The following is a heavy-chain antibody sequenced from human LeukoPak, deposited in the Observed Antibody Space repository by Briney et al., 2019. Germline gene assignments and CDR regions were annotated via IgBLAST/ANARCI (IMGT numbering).Heavy chain of an antibody. D-gene: IGHD3-3*01. V-gene: IGHV5-51*01. Sequence: GESLQISCKGSGYTFTNYWIGWVRQLPGKGLEWMGIIYPGDSDTRYRPSFQGQVTISADKSISAAYLQWSSLKASDTAMYYCARTIFDAFDLWGQGTLVTVSP. J-gene: IGHJ3*01. CDR1: GYTFTNYW. CDR2: IYPGDSDT. CDR3: ARTIFDAFDL.